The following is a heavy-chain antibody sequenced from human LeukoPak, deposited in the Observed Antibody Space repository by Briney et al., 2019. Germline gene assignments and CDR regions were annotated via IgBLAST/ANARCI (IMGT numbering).Heavy chain of an antibody. CDR1: GLTFSSYS. CDR3: AREAITIFGVVRTQTTYGPHRFDP. J-gene: IGHJ5*02. V-gene: IGHV3-21*04. CDR2: ISSSSSYI. Sequence: GGSLRLSCAASGLTFSSYSMNWVRQAPGKGLEWVSSISSSSSYIYYADSVKGRFTISRDNAKNSLYLQMNSLRSEDAAVYYCAREAITIFGVVRTQTTYGPHRFDPWGQGTLVTVSS. D-gene: IGHD3-3*01.